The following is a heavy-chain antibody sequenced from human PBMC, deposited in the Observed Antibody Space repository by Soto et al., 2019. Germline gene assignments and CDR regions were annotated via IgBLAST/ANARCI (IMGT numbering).Heavy chain of an antibody. CDR2: INHSRRT. V-gene: IGHV4-34*01. Sequence: SETLSLTCAVYGGSFSGYYWSWIRQPPGKGLEWIGEINHSRRTNYNPSLKSRVTISVDTSKNQFSLKLRSVTAADTAVYYCARGWVGTGSHYFRFWGQGALVTVSS. CDR3: ARGWVGTGSHYFRF. J-gene: IGHJ4*02. D-gene: IGHD3-10*01. CDR1: GGSFSGYY.